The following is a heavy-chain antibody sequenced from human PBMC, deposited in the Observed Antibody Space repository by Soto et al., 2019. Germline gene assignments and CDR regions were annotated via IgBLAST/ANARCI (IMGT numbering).Heavy chain of an antibody. CDR3: ARDEGSPDSSGYYPSGYFDL. J-gene: IGHJ2*01. Sequence: QVQLVQSGAEVKKPGASVKVSCKASVYTFTSYGISWVRQAPGQGLEWMGWISAYNGNTNYAQKLQGRVTMTTDTSTSTAYMELRSLRSDDTAVYYCARDEGSPDSSGYYPSGYFDLWGRGTLVTVSS. CDR1: VYTFTSYG. D-gene: IGHD3-22*01. V-gene: IGHV1-18*01. CDR2: ISAYNGNT.